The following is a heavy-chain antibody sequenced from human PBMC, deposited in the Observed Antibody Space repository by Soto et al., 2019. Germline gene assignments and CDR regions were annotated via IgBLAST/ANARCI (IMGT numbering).Heavy chain of an antibody. V-gene: IGHV3-7*01. CDR2: IKQDGSEK. D-gene: IGHD3-3*01. Sequence: EVQLVESGGGLVQPGGSLRLSCAASGFTFSSNWMSWVRQAPGKGLEWVANIKQDGSEKYYVDSVKGRFTISRDNAKNSRYLQMNRLRAEDTAVYYCARESQDYDFWSGYYVDVWGKGTTVTVSS. CDR1: GFTFSSNW. J-gene: IGHJ6*03. CDR3: ARESQDYDFWSGYYVDV.